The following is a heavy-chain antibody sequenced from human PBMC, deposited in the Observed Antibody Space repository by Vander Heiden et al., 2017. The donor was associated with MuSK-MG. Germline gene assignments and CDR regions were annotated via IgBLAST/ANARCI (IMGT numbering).Heavy chain of an antibody. D-gene: IGHD2-21*02. CDR1: GYTFTSYG. J-gene: IGHJ6*02. Sequence: QVQLVQSGAEVKKPGASVKVSCKASGYTFTSYGISWVRQAPGQGLEWMGWISAYNGNTNYAQKLQGRVTMTTDTSTSTAYMELRSLRSDDTAVYYCARVGGGDCYSFLCYYYYGMDVWGQGTTVTVSS. V-gene: IGHV1-18*01. CDR3: ARVGGGDCYSFLCYYYYGMDV. CDR2: ISAYNGNT.